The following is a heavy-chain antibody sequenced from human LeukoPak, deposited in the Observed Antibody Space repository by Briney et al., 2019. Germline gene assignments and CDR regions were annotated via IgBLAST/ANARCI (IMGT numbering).Heavy chain of an antibody. D-gene: IGHD6-13*01. V-gene: IGHV4-61*05. CDR3: ASAEEHSSSWFGPYYYYYMDV. CDR1: GGSISSSSYY. J-gene: IGHJ6*03. Sequence: SETLSLTCTVSGGSISSSSYYWGWIRQPPGKGLEWIGYIYYSGSTNYNPSLKSRVTISVDTSENQFSLKLSSVTAADTAVYYWASAEEHSSSWFGPYYYYYMDVWGKGTTVTVSS. CDR2: IYYSGST.